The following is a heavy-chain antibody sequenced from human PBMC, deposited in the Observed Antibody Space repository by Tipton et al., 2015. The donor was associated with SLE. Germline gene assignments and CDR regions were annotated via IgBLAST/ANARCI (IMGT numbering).Heavy chain of an antibody. J-gene: IGHJ6*03. CDR1: GGSISSSSYY. CDR2: IYYSGST. Sequence: TLSLTYTVSGGSISSSSYYWGWIRQPPGKGLEWIGSIYYSGSTYYNPSLKSRVTISVDTSKNQFSLKLSSVTAADTAVYYCARVSGGIAYMDVWGKGTTVTFSS. CDR3: ARVSGGIAYMDV. D-gene: IGHD6-13*01. V-gene: IGHV4-39*07.